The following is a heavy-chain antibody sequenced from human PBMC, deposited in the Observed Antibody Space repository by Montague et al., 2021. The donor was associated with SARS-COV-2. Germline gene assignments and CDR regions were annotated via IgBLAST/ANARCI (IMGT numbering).Heavy chain of an antibody. V-gene: IGHV1-8*01. CDR1: GYTFINYD. J-gene: IGHJ6*03. D-gene: IGHD3-9*01. CDR2: MNPNSGNT. Sequence: SVKVSCKASGYTFINYDIVWVRQVTGQGLEWMGWMNPNSGNTGYAQKFLGRVTVTRDTSISTAYMELSSLRSEDTAVYYCARGTRYYNVLTAFLNYHFYYMDVWGKGTTVIVSS. CDR3: ARGTRYYNVLTAFLNYHFYYMDV.